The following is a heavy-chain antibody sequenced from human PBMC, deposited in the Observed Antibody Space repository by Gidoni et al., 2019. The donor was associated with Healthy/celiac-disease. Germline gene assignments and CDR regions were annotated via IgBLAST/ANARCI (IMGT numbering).Heavy chain of an antibody. Sequence: QVQLVESGGGVVQPGRSLRLSCAASGFTFSSYAMHWVRQAPGKGLEWVAVISYDGSNKYYADSVKGRFTISRDNSKNTLYLQMNSLRAEDTAVYYCARDYPYYYDSSGYQFDYWGQGTLVTVSS. D-gene: IGHD3-22*01. CDR2: ISYDGSNK. J-gene: IGHJ4*02. V-gene: IGHV3-30-3*01. CDR3: ARDYPYYYDSSGYQFDY. CDR1: GFTFSSYA.